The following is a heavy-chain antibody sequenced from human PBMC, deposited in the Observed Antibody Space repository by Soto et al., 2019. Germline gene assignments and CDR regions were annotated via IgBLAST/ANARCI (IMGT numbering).Heavy chain of an antibody. J-gene: IGHJ4*02. CDR1: GFTFSDYY. CDR3: ARRSRDCSGYWSDS. Sequence: QVQLVESGGGLVKPGGSLRLSCAASGFTFSDYYMSWVRQAPGKGLEWISFIGSSGDTIYYADSVKGRFTISRDNAKNSMYLQMNSLRDAGSTVYHCARRSRDCSGYWSDSWGQGTLVTVSS. V-gene: IGHV3-11*01. D-gene: IGHD3-22*01. CDR2: IGSSGDTI.